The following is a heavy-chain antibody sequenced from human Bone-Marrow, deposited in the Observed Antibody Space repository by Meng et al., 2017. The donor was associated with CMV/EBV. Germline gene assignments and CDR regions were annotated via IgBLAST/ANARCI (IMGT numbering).Heavy chain of an antibody. CDR1: AGTFSRYG. D-gene: IGHD2-21*01. CDR2: IIPNLGII. CDR3: TRDLGLYCGGDCYTYNWFDP. Sequence: SVKVSCKASAGTFSRYGISWVRQAPGQGLEWMGGIIPNLGIINYAQRSQARVRITADKFTSIMYMELSNLSSEDTAVYYCTRDLGLYCGGDCYTYNWFDPWGQGTLVTVSS. J-gene: IGHJ5*02. V-gene: IGHV1-69*10.